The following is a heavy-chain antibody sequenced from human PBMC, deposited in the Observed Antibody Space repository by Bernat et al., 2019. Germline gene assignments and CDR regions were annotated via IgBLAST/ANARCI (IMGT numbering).Heavy chain of an antibody. D-gene: IGHD3-9*01. CDR1: GFTFSSYA. CDR3: ARDLRYFAYPDY. V-gene: IGHV3-30-3*01. Sequence: QVQLVESGGGVVQLQRSLRLSCAASGFTFSSYAMHWVRQAPGKGLEWVAVISFDGSNKYYADSVKGRFTISRDNSRNTLYLQMNSLRTEDTAVYYCARDLRYFAYPDYWGQGTLVTVSS. J-gene: IGHJ4*02. CDR2: ISFDGSNK.